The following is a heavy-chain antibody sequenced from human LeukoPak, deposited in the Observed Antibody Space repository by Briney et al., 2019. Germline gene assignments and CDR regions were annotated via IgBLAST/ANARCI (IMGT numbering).Heavy chain of an antibody. CDR2: INSDGCRT. Sequence: GGSLRLSCAASGFTFSSYWMHWVRPARWKGLVGVSRINSDGCRTSYAASVQGRFPIPRDNAKYTLYLQMTSVRAEDTALYYCARGPRAYSSGYYYPFDYWGQGTLVTVPS. CDR1: GFTFSSYW. J-gene: IGHJ4*02. V-gene: IGHV3-74*01. D-gene: IGHD3-22*01. CDR3: ARGPRAYSSGYYYPFDY.